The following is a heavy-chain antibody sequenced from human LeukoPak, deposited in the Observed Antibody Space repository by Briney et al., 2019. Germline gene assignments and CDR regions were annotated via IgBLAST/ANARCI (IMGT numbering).Heavy chain of an antibody. D-gene: IGHD7-27*01. J-gene: IGHJ4*02. Sequence: SQTLSLTCTVSGGSISSGGYYWSWIRQHPGKGLEWIGYIYYSGSTYYNPSLKSRVTISVDTSKNQFSLKLNSVTAADTAVYYCARHSQHSRDLGSARNFDYWGQGTLVTVSS. CDR3: ARHSQHSRDLGSARNFDY. CDR1: GGSISSGGYY. V-gene: IGHV4-31*03. CDR2: IYYSGST.